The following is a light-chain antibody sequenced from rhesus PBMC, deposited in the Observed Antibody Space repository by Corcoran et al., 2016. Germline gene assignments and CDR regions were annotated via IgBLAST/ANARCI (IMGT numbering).Light chain of an antibody. CDR3: QQHDSQPWS. CDR2: SAS. CDR1: QGISNW. Sequence: DIQMTQSPSSPSASVGDRATNTCQASQGISNWLAWYQPQPGKAPKVLFYSASRLQRGVPSRFSGRGSGTEFTPTISILQPEDFATYYCQQHDSQPWSFGQGTKVEIK. J-gene: IGKJ1*01. V-gene: IGKV1S4*01.